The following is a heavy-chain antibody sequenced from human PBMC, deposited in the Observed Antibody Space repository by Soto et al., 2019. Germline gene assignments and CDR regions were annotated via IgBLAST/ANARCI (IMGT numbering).Heavy chain of an antibody. CDR3: ARDFPKIFGAVTMRYGIDV. V-gene: IGHV1-46*01. D-gene: IGHD3-3*01. Sequence: ASVKVSCKASGYTFTSYYMHWVRQAPGQGLEWMGIINPSGGSTSYAQKFQGRVTMTRDTSTSTVYMELSSLRSEDTAVYYCARDFPKIFGAVTMRYGIDVWAQRTTVTVSS. CDR2: INPSGGST. CDR1: GYTFTSYY. J-gene: IGHJ6*02.